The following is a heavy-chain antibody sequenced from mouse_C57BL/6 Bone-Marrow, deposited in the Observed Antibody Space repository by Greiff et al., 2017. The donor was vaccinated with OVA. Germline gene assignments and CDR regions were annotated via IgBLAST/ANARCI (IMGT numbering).Heavy chain of an antibody. CDR2: FYPGSGSI. Sequence: VKLMESGAELVKPGASVKLSCKASGYTFTEYTIHWVKQRSGQGLEWIGWFYPGSGSIKYNEKFKDKATLTADKSSSTVYMELSRLTSEDSAVYFCARHEGYGNSLDYWGQGTTLTVSS. CDR3: ARHEGYGNSLDY. V-gene: IGHV1-62-2*01. J-gene: IGHJ2*01. D-gene: IGHD2-10*02. CDR1: GYTFTEYT.